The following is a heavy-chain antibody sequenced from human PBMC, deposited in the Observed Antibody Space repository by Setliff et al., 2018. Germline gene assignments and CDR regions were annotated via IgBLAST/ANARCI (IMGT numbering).Heavy chain of an antibody. D-gene: IGHD3-22*01. V-gene: IGHV1-3*01. Sequence: WASVKVSCKASGYTSTTNALHWVRQAPGQSLEWMGWITAGIVDTKYSQKFQGRVAMTTDTSTSTAYMELRSLRSDDSAVYYCARINFYVSSGHYYAPDYWGQGALVTVSS. J-gene: IGHJ4*02. CDR3: ARINFYVSSGHYYAPDY. CDR2: ITAGIVDT. CDR1: GYTSTTNA.